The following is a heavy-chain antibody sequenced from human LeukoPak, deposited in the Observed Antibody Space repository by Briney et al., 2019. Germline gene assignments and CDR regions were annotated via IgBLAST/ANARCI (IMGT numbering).Heavy chain of an antibody. V-gene: IGHV3-21*01. J-gene: IGHJ4*02. CDR2: ISSSSAYI. CDR1: GFTFSTYS. Sequence: GGSLRLSCAASGFTFSTYSMNWVRQAPGRGLEWVSSISSSSAYIYYADSVKGRFTISRDNAKNSLYLQMNSLRAEDTAVYYCARASGDTVDTTTMGSYWGQGTLVTVSS. D-gene: IGHD5-18*01. CDR3: ARASGDTVDTTTMGSY.